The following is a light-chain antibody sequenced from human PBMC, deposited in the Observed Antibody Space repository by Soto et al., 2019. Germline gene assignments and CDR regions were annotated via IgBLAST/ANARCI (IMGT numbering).Light chain of an antibody. V-gene: IGLV2-23*01. Sequence: QSALTQPASVSGSPGQSIAISCTGTSSDVGNYNLVSWYQQHPGKTPKVMIDEGSKRPSGVSNSFSGSKYGNTASLTISGLQAEDEADYYCCSYAGSSTYVFGSGTKVTVL. CDR1: SSDVGNYNL. CDR2: EGS. CDR3: CSYAGSSTYV. J-gene: IGLJ1*01.